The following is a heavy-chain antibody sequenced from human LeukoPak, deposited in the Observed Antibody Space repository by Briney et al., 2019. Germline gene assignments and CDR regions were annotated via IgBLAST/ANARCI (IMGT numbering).Heavy chain of an antibody. V-gene: IGHV1-3*01. D-gene: IGHD2-15*01. J-gene: IGHJ6*02. CDR3: ARERWHCRVNCYSVYYYALDV. CDR1: GYTFTNYA. Sequence: ASVRLSCKGSGYTFTNYAVHWVRQAPGQRLEWLGWINPGNGDTKYSQNFQGRVTVTSDTSAATAYVELNSLTSEDTAVYYCARERWHCRVNCYSVYYYALDVWGQGTTVTVSS. CDR2: INPGNGDT.